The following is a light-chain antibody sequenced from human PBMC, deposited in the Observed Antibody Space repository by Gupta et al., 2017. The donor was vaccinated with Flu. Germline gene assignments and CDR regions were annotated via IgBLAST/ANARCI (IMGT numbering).Light chain of an antibody. V-gene: IGLV2-14*01. CDR2: DVT. CDR1: SSDVGRSDY. CDR3: SSYTSGSTFYV. Sequence: QSALTQPASVSGSPGQSITIPCTGTSSDVGRSDYVPWYQQHPDKAPKLIIYDVTNRPSGVSSRFSGSKSGNTASLTISGLQAEDETDYYCSSYTSGSTFYVFGTGTKVTVL. J-gene: IGLJ1*01.